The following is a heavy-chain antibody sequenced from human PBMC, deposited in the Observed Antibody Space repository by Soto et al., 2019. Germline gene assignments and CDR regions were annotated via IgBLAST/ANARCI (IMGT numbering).Heavy chain of an antibody. J-gene: IGHJ4*02. CDR1: GYSFSSYW. D-gene: IGHD3-16*01. CDR2: IYPGDSDT. Sequence: LGESLKISCKASGYSFSSYWIGWVRQMPGKGLEWIGIIYPGDSDTTYSPSFQGQVTISADESITTAYLQWSSLKTSDTAMYYCARLPGGTPVDYWGLGTLVTVSS. CDR3: ARLPGGTPVDY. V-gene: IGHV5-51*01.